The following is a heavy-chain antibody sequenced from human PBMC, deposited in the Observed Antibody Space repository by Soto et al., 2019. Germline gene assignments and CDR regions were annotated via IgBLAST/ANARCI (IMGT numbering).Heavy chain of an antibody. CDR1: GGSISSGGYS. D-gene: IGHD3-3*01. J-gene: IGHJ6*02. V-gene: IGHV4-30-2*01. Sequence: SETLSLTCAVSGGSISSGGYSWSWIRQPPGKGLEWIGYIYHSGSTYYNPSLKSRVTISVDRSKNQFSLKLSSVTAADTAVYYCARGRGSLWSGYYGYCYYGMDVWGQGTTVTVSS. CDR2: IYHSGST. CDR3: ARGRGSLWSGYYGYCYYGMDV.